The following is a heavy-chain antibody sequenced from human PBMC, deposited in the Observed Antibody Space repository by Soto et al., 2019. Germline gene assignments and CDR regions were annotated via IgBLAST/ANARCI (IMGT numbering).Heavy chain of an antibody. CDR3: ARAGSWIRDAFDI. CDR2: IYYSGST. V-gene: IGHV4-61*01. D-gene: IGHD3-10*01. Sequence: SEALSLPCSVSVVSFSSCSHYWSWILQSPGKGLEWIGFIYYSGSTNYNPSLKSRVTISVDTSKNQFSLKLSSVTAADTAVYYCARAGSWIRDAFDIWGQGTMVTVSS. J-gene: IGHJ3*02. CDR1: VVSFSSCSHY.